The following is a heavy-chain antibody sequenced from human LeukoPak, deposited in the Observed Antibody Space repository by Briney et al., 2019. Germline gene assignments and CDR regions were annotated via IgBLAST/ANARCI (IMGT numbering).Heavy chain of an antibody. CDR3: AGGVVPAALDY. J-gene: IGHJ4*02. CDR2: INHSGST. CDR1: GGSFSGCY. D-gene: IGHD2-2*01. V-gene: IGHV4-34*01. Sequence: SSETLSLTCAVYGGSFSGCYWSWIRQPPGKGLEWIGEINHSGSTNYNPSLKSRVTISVDTSKNQFSLKLSSVTAADTAVYYCAGGVVPAALDYWGQGTLVTVSS.